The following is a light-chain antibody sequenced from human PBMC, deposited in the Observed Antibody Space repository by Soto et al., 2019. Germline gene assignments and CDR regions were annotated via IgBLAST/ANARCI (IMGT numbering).Light chain of an antibody. Sequence: EIVLTQSPVTLSLSPGERATLSCRASQSVSNNYLAWYQQKPGQAPRLLIYGASSRATGIPDRFSGSGSGTDFTLTISRLEPEDFAVYYCQQRSSWPITFGQGTRLEIK. CDR3: QQRSSWPIT. V-gene: IGKV3D-20*02. J-gene: IGKJ5*01. CDR1: QSVSNNY. CDR2: GAS.